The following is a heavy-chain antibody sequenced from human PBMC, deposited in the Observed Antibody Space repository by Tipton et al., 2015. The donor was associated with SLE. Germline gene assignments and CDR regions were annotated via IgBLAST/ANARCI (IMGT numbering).Heavy chain of an antibody. D-gene: IGHD4-11*01. CDR1: GASFSGYY. V-gene: IGHV4-34*01. CDR2: INHSGST. Sequence: TLSLTCAVYGASFSGYYWTWIRQAPGKGLEWIGEINHSGSTNYNPSLKSRVTISVDTPKNQFSLKLSSVTAADTALYYCARGYSSYPYFQHWGQGTLVTVSS. J-gene: IGHJ1*01. CDR3: ARGYSSYPYFQH.